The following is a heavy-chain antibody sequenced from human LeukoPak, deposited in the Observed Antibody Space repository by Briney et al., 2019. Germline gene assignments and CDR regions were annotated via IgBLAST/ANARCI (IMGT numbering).Heavy chain of an antibody. CDR2: LYYSGST. D-gene: IGHD3-22*01. CDR3: AREYYYDSSGYYPPHAFDV. Sequence: SETLSLTCTVSGDSISSYYWSWIRQPPGKGLEWIGYLYYSGSTNYNPSLKSRVTISVDTSKKQFSLKLSSVTAADTAVYYCAREYYYDSSGYYPPHAFDVWGQGTMVTVSS. CDR1: GDSISSYY. J-gene: IGHJ3*01. V-gene: IGHV4-59*01.